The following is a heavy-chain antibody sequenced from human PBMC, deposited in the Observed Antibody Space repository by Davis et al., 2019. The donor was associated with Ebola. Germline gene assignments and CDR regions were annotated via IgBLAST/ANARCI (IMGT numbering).Heavy chain of an antibody. CDR3: ATVRYDLGQAY. J-gene: IGHJ4*02. CDR1: GFTFSSYE. V-gene: IGHV3-48*03. Sequence: GGSLRLSCAASGFTFSSYEMNWVRQAPGKGLEWVSYISSSGSTIYYADSVKGRFTISRDNAKNSLYLQMSSLRVDDTAVYYCATVRYDLGQAYWGQGTLVTVSS. CDR2: ISSSGSTI. D-gene: IGHD1-14*01.